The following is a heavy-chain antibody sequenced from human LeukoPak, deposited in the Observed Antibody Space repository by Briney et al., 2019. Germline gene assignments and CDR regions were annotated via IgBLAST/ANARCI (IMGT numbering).Heavy chain of an antibody. Sequence: SVKVSCKASGGTFSSYAISWVRQAPGQGLEWMGGIIPIFGTANYAQKFQGRVTITADESTSTAYMELSSLRSEDTAVYYCARDRQGQWLNYYYYYGMDVWGRGTTVTVSS. CDR3: ARDRQGQWLNYYYYYGMDV. D-gene: IGHD6-19*01. V-gene: IGHV1-69*13. J-gene: IGHJ6*02. CDR1: GGTFSSYA. CDR2: IIPIFGTA.